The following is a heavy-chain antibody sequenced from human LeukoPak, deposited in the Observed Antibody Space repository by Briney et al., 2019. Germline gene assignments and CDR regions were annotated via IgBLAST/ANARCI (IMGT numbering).Heavy chain of an antibody. CDR1: GGSISSYH. CDR3: ARISYDSSGLFDY. J-gene: IGHJ4*02. V-gene: IGHV4-59*01. D-gene: IGHD3-22*01. CDR2: IYYSGST. Sequence: SETLSLTCTVSGGSISSYHWSWIRQPPGKGLEWIGYIYYSGSTNHNPSLKSRVTISVDTSKNQFSLKLSSVTAADTAVYYCARISYDSSGLFDYWGQGTLVTVSS.